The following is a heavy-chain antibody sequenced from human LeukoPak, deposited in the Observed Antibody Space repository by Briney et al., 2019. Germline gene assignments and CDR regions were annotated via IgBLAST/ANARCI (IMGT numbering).Heavy chain of an antibody. CDR3: ARGGGRYYDAFDI. Sequence: SETLSLTCTVSGVSINTYSWTWLRLPPGKGLEWIGTFYYSGTTNYNPSLKSRVTISLSTSKNQFSLKLSSVTAADTAVYYCARGGGRYYDAFDIWGQGTMVTVSS. CDR2: FYYSGTT. D-gene: IGHD3-10*01. CDR1: GVSINTYS. V-gene: IGHV4-59*01. J-gene: IGHJ3*02.